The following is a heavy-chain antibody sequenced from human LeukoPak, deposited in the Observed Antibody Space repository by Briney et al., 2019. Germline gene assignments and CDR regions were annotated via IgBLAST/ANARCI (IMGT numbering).Heavy chain of an antibody. V-gene: IGHV3-20*04. Sequence: GGSLRLSCAASGFTFSNYGMSWVRQAPGKGLEWVSGINWSGISIAYADSVEGRFTISRDNAKNSLYLQMNSLRAEDTALYYCARVPPSDYGDYVTFDYWGQGTLVTVSS. CDR1: GFTFSNYG. J-gene: IGHJ4*02. CDR3: ARVPPSDYGDYVTFDY. D-gene: IGHD4-17*01. CDR2: INWSGISI.